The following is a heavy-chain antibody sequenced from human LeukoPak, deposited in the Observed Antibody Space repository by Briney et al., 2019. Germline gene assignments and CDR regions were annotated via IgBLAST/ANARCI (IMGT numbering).Heavy chain of an antibody. J-gene: IGHJ4*02. V-gene: IGHV3-23*01. Sequence: PGGSLRLSCAASGFTFSSYAMSWVRQAPGKGLEWVSAISGSGGSTYYADSVKGRFTTSRDNSKNTLYLQMNSLRAEDTAVYYCAPTVVTIPANTLDYWGQGTLVTVSS. D-gene: IGHD4-23*01. CDR1: GFTFSSYA. CDR3: APTVVTIPANTLDY. CDR2: ISGSGGST.